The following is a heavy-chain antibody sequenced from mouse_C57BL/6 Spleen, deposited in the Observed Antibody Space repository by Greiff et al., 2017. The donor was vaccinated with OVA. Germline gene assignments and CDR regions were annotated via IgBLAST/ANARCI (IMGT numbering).Heavy chain of an antibody. CDR2: IYPSDSET. Sequence: QVQLQQPGAELVRPGSSVKLSCKASGYTFTSYWMGWVKQRPGQGLEWIGNIYPSDSETHYNPKFKDKATLTVDKSSSPAYMQLSRLTSEDSAVYSCARHYGSSYDYWGQGTTLTVSS. D-gene: IGHD1-1*01. V-gene: IGHV1-61*01. CDR1: GYTFTSYW. CDR3: ARHYGSSYDY. J-gene: IGHJ2*01.